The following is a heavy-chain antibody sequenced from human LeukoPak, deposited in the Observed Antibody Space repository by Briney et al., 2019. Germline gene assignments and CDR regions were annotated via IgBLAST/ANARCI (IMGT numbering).Heavy chain of an antibody. CDR1: GGSISSGSYY. V-gene: IGHV4-61*02. J-gene: IGHJ4*02. Sequence: PSETLSLTCTVSGGSISSGSYYWSWIRQPAGKGLEWIGRIYTSGSTNYNPSLKSRVTISVDTSKNQFSLKLSSVTAADTAVYYCARGYYGSGSYYPHFDYWGQGTLVTVSS. CDR3: ARGYYGSGSYYPHFDY. D-gene: IGHD3-10*01. CDR2: IYTSGST.